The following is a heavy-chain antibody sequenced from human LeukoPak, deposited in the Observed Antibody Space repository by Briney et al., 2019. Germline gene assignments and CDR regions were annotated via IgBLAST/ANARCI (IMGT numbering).Heavy chain of an antibody. CDR2: IYYSGST. J-gene: IGHJ5*02. Sequence: PSETLSLTCTVSGGSISSSNYYWGWIRQPPGKGLEWIGNIYYSGSTYYNPSLKSRVTISVDTSKNQFSLNLSSVTAADTAVYYCARAKPGIAAAGTSGRYWFDPWGQGTLVTVSS. D-gene: IGHD6-13*01. CDR1: GGSISSSNYY. CDR3: ARAKPGIAAAGTSGRYWFDP. V-gene: IGHV4-39*07.